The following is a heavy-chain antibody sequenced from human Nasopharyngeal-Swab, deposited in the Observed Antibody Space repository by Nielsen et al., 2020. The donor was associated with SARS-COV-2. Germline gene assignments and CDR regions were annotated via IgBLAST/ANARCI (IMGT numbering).Heavy chain of an antibody. V-gene: IGHV1-46*01. D-gene: IGHD5-18*01. Sequence: WVRQAPGQGLEWMGIINPSGGSTSYAQKFQGRVTMTRDTSTSTVYMELSSLRSEDTAVYYCASVDTAMVSYYYYGMDVWGQGTTVTVSS. CDR3: ASVDTAMVSYYYYGMDV. CDR2: INPSGGST. J-gene: IGHJ6*02.